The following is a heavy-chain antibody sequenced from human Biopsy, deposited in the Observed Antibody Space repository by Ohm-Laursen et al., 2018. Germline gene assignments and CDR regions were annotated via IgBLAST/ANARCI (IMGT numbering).Heavy chain of an antibody. CDR3: ASAGYNPDWNFDL. V-gene: IGHV4-4*07. D-gene: IGHD5-24*01. CDR2: IYPGGST. CDR1: GGDINNYY. J-gene: IGHJ2*01. Sequence: SETLSLTCDVSGGDINNYYWSWIRQPAGKGLEWIGRIYPGGSTNYNPSLKSRVTMSVDTSKKQLSLGLSSVTAADTAAYYCASAGYNPDWNFDLWGRGTRVTVSS.